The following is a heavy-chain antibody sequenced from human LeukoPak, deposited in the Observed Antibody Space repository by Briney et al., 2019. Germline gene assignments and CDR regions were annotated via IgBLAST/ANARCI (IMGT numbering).Heavy chain of an antibody. J-gene: IGHJ5*02. CDR1: GGTFSSYA. D-gene: IGHD3-3*01. CDR2: IIPIFGTA. Sequence: ASVKVSCKASGGTFSSYAISWVRQAPGQELEWMGGIIPIFGTANYAQKFQGRVTITADESTSTAYMELDSLRSEDTAVYYCARGQTSITIFGVVMGFWFDPWGQGTLVTVSS. V-gene: IGHV1-69*13. CDR3: ARGQTSITIFGVVMGFWFDP.